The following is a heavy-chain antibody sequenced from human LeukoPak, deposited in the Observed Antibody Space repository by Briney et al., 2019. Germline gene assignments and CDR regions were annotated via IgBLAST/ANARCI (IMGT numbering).Heavy chain of an antibody. J-gene: IGHJ4*02. CDR2: SRSKAHTYTT. CDR1: GFTFSDYY. D-gene: IGHD6-19*01. CDR3: ARGYSSGYYGFDY. Sequence: PGGSLRLSCAASGFTFSDYYMAWVRQAPGKGLEWVGRSRSKAHTYTTEYAASVKGRFTISRDDSKNSLYLQMNSLKTEDTAVYYCARGYSSGYYGFDYWGQGTLVTVSS. V-gene: IGHV3-72*01.